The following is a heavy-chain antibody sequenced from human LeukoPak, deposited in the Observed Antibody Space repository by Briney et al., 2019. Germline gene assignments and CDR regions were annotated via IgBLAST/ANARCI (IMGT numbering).Heavy chain of an antibody. D-gene: IGHD5-24*01. CDR3: ARASFQGGYKDDAFDI. Sequence: SVKVSCKASGGTFSSYAISRVRQAPGQGLEWMVGIIPIFGTANYAQKFQGRVTITTDESTSTAYMELSSLRSEDTAVYYCARASFQGGYKDDAFDIWGQGTMVTVSS. J-gene: IGHJ3*02. V-gene: IGHV1-69*05. CDR1: GGTFSSYA. CDR2: IIPIFGTA.